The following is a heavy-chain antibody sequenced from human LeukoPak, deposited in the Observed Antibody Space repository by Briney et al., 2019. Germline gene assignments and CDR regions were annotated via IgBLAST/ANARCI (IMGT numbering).Heavy chain of an antibody. CDR2: INHSGST. J-gene: IGHJ5*02. CDR3: ARGRAGRSLARRGHNWFDP. D-gene: IGHD3-10*01. Sequence: PSETLSLTCTVSGGSISSSSYYWSWIRQPPGKGLEWIGEINHSGSTNYNPSLKSRVTISVDTSKNQFSLKLSSVTAADTAVYYCARGRAGRSLARRGHNWFDPWGQGTLVTVSS. CDR1: GGSISSSSYY. V-gene: IGHV4-39*07.